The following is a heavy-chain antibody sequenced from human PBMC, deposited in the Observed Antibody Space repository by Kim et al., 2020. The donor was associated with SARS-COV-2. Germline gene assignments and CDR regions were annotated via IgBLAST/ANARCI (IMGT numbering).Heavy chain of an antibody. J-gene: IGHJ4*02. V-gene: IGHV3-11*01. CDR1: GFTLSDHY. Sequence: GGSLSLSCVVSGFTLSDHYMSWIRQAPGKGLEWIAYISASGATIRYADSVKGRFTISRDTGRNSLFLQIDSVRAEDTALYYCARDKGYTGFDFWGQGTRVTASS. CDR2: ISASGATI. CDR3: ARDKGYTGFDF. D-gene: IGHD2-2*02.